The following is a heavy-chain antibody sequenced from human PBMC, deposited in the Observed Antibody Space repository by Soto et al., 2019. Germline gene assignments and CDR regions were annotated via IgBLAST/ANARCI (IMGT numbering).Heavy chain of an antibody. V-gene: IGHV4-34*01. CDR1: GGSFRNYY. D-gene: IGHD3-10*01. CDR2: ITHSAST. CDR3: PRSNYYVSGDHYNVAIDD. Sequence: QVQLQQWGAGLLKPSETLSLTCAVYGGSFRNYYWSWIRQPPGKGLEWIGEITHSASTNHNPSLKSRVAIAADTSKTQFSLRLRSLTAAGTAVYYCPRSNYYVSGDHYNVAIDDRAQGTLVTVSS. J-gene: IGHJ4*02.